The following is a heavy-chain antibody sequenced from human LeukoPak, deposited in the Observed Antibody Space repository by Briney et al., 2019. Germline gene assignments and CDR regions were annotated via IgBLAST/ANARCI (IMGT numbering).Heavy chain of an antibody. CDR2: MNPNSGNT. CDR1: GYTFTSYA. V-gene: IGHV1-8*02. D-gene: IGHD3-16*01. J-gene: IGHJ4*02. CDR3: ARGYYDYVWGSPEIDY. Sequence: EASVKVSCKASGYTFTSYAMHWVRQAPGQRLEWMGWMNPNSGNTGYAQKFQGRVTMTRNTSISTAYMELSSLRSEDTAVYYCARGYYDYVWGSPEIDYWGQGTLVTVSS.